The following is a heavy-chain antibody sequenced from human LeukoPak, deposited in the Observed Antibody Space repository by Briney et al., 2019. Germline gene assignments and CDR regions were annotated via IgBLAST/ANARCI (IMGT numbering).Heavy chain of an antibody. D-gene: IGHD3-16*01. CDR1: GFTVTGTH. CDR2: IYTGGTT. Sequence: GGSLRLSCAASGFTVTGTHMSWVRQAPGKGLEWVSAIYTGGTTYYSDSVEGRFAISRDGSKNILYLQMDSLRVEDTAVYYCARDQATSGGGLDSWGQGTLVTVSS. J-gene: IGHJ4*02. CDR3: ARDQATSGGGLDS. V-gene: IGHV3-53*01.